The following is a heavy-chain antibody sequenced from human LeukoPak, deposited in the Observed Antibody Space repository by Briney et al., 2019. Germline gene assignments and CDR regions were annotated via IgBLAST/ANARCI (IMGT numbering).Heavy chain of an antibody. CDR1: GDSVSNNIAT. Sequence: SQTLSLTCAISGDSVSNNIATWNWVRQSPSRGLEWLGRTYYRSRWGNDYAISVKGRITINPDTSRNQFSLQLNSVTPEDTAVYYCARVRDGYFMVEDYWGQGTLVTVSS. CDR3: ARVRDGYFMVEDY. D-gene: IGHD5-24*01. CDR2: TYYRSRWGN. V-gene: IGHV6-1*01. J-gene: IGHJ4*02.